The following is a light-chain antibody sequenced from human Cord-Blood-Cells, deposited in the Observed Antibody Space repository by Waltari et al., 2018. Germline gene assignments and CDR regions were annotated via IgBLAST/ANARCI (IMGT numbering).Light chain of an antibody. Sequence: DIVMTQSPDFLAVSRGERATINCKSSLSVLYSSKNKNYLAWYQQKPGQPPKLLIYWASTRESGVPDRFSGSGSGTDFTLTISSLQAEDVAVYYCQQYYSTPYTFGQGTKLEIK. CDR2: WAS. CDR1: LSVLYSSKNKNY. CDR3: QQYYSTPYT. V-gene: IGKV4-1*01. J-gene: IGKJ2*01.